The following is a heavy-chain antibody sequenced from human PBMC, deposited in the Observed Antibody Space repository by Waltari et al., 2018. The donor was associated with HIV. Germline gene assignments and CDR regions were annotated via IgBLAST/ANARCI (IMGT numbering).Heavy chain of an antibody. Sequence: QTLLVQSESEVRAPGASVVLSCKASGDRFSNYFLYWLRQAPGQGLEWMGRINPDTGDTTYSQTFRTRVTMPRDTSSASTYMEMTRLTAADTATYCCARGEDVSLTHLPPGFRLEFWGKGSLVSVSS. CDR3: ARGEDVSLTHLPPGFRLEF. D-gene: IGHD3-16*01. V-gene: IGHV1-2*06. CDR2: INPDTGDT. J-gene: IGHJ4*02. CDR1: GDRFSNYF.